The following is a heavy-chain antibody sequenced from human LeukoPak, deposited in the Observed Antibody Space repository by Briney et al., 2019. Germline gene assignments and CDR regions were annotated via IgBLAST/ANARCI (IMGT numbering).Heavy chain of an antibody. V-gene: IGHV1-69*05. J-gene: IGHJ4*02. Sequence: ASVKVSCKASGGTFSSYAISWVRQAPGQGLEWMGGIIPIFGTANYAQKFQGRVTITTDESTSTAYMELSSLRSEDTAVYYCARTLGAIPHFDYWGQGTLVTVSS. CDR2: IIPIFGTA. CDR3: ARTLGAIPHFDY. CDR1: GGTFSSYA. D-gene: IGHD1-26*01.